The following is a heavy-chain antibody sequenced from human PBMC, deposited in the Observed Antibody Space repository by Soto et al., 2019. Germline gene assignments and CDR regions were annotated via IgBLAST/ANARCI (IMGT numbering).Heavy chain of an antibody. CDR1: GGSFSGYY. CDR2: INHSGST. V-gene: IGHV4-34*01. CDR3: AREGDVLRYFDWLFDPPYYYGMDV. D-gene: IGHD3-9*01. Sequence: PSETLSLTCAVYGGSFSGYYWSWIRQPPGKGLEWIGEINHSGSTNYNPSLKSRVTISVDTSKNQFSLKLSSVTAADTAVYYCAREGDVLRYFDWLFDPPYYYGMDVRGQGTTVTVSS. J-gene: IGHJ6*02.